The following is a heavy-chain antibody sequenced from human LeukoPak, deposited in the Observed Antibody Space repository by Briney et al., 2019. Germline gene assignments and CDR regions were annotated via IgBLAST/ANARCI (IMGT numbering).Heavy chain of an antibody. V-gene: IGHV6-1*01. CDR1: GDSVSSNSSA. J-gene: IGHJ4*02. CDR2: TYYRSKWYN. CDR3: AREDSSGYYPAFDY. Sequence: QTLSLTCAISGDSVSSNSSAWNWIRQSPSRGLEWLGRTYYRSKWYNDYALSVKSRITINPDTSKNQFSLQLNSVTPEDTAVYYCAREDSSGYYPAFDYWGQGTLVTVSS. D-gene: IGHD3-22*01.